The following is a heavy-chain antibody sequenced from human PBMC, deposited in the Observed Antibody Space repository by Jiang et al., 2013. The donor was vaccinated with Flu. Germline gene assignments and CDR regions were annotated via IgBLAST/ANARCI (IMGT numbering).Heavy chain of an antibody. CDR3: ARGSPWSSVHP. Sequence: LLKPSETVSLSCTVSGASISPYYWSWIRQPPGKGLEYIGYISNSGTTNYNPSLKSRVTISVDASKNQLSLKLSSVTAADTALYFCARGSPWSSVHPWGQGTLVTVSS. J-gene: IGHJ5*02. D-gene: IGHD2-8*01. CDR2: ISNSGTT. CDR1: GASISPYY. V-gene: IGHV4-59*01.